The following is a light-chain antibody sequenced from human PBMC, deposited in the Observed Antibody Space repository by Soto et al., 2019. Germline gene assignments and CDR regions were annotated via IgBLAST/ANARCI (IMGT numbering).Light chain of an antibody. CDR3: QQYYTYSWT. CDR2: DAS. J-gene: IGKJ1*01. V-gene: IGKV1-5*01. CDR1: QSISNH. Sequence: DIQMTQSPSSLSASVEDRVIITCRASQSISNHLNWYQQRPGKAPKLLIYDASSLESGVPSRFSGSGSGTEFTLTISSLQPDDFATYYCQQYYTYSWTFGQGTKVDIK.